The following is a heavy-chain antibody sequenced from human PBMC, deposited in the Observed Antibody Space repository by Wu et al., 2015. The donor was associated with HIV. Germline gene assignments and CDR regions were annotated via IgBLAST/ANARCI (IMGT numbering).Heavy chain of an antibody. Sequence: QVQLVQSGAEVKKPGASVKVSCKASGYTFTSYYMHWVRQAPGQGLEWMGIINPSGGSTSYAQKFQGRVTMTRDTSTSTVYMELSSLRSEDTAVYYCARGDSEMATITRFDYWGQGTLVTVSS. V-gene: IGHV1-46*01. J-gene: IGHJ4*02. CDR2: INPSGGST. CDR1: GYTFTSYY. D-gene: IGHD5-24*01. CDR3: ARGDSEMATITRFDY.